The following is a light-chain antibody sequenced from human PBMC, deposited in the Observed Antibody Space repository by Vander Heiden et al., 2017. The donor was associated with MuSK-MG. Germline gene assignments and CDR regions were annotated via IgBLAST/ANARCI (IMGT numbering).Light chain of an antibody. Sequence: SPSTLPASVGDRVTITCRASQSISCWLAWYQQKPGKAPKLLIYDASSLESGVPFSFSGSGSGTEFTLTISSLQPDDFATYYCQQDNNYPWSFGQGTKVEVK. V-gene: IGKV1-5*01. J-gene: IGKJ1*01. CDR1: QSISCW. CDR3: QQDNNYPWS. CDR2: DAS.